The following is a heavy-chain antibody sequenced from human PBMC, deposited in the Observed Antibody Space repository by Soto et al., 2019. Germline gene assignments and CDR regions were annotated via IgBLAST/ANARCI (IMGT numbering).Heavy chain of an antibody. J-gene: IGHJ5*02. D-gene: IGHD3-3*01. CDR3: ARDRRITIFGVVMIPQWFDP. V-gene: IGHV1-18*01. CDR1: GYTFTSYC. CDR2: ISAYNGNT. Sequence: ASVKVSCKASGYTFTSYCISWVRQAPGQGLEWMGWISAYNGNTNYAQKLQGRVTMTTDTSTSTAYMELRSLRSDDTAVYYCARDRRITIFGVVMIPQWFDPWGQGTLVTVS.